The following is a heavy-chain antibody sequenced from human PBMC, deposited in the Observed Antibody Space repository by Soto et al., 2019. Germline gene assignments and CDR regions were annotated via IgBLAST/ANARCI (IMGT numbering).Heavy chain of an antibody. CDR1: GFTFSDYY. CDR2: IGGSGSYT. CDR3: VRDSSHYYAGRKEFGALDI. Sequence: GSLRLSCVTSGFTFSDYYMGWVRQAPGKGLELVSYIGGSGSYTLYADSVKGRFTVSRDNANNSLSLLMSRLSGADPAIYYCVRDSSHYYAGRKEFGALDIWGLGTVVTVS. D-gene: IGHD3-16*01. J-gene: IGHJ3*02. V-gene: IGHV3-11*05.